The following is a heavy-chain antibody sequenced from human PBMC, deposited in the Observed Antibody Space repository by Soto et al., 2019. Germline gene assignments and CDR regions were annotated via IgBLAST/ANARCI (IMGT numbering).Heavy chain of an antibody. J-gene: IGHJ5*02. Sequence: ASVKVSCKASGYTFTRYTMNWVRQAPGQRLEWMGWINPDNGNTKSSQKFQDRVIITRDTSASTAYMDLSSLRSEDTAVYYCARGIATAQLDTWVQGPLVTVSS. CDR3: ARGIATAQLDT. CDR2: INPDNGNT. CDR1: GYTFTRYT. V-gene: IGHV1-3*01. D-gene: IGHD2-15*01.